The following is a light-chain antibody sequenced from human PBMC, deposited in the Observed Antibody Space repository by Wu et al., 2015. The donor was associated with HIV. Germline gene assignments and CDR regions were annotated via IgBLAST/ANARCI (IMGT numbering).Light chain of an antibody. J-gene: IGKJ1*01. CDR2: DAS. CDR1: QSVSSY. Sequence: EIVLTQSPATLSLSPGERATLSCRAGQSVSSYLAWYQQKPGQAPRLLIYDASNRATGIPARLSGSGSGTDFTLTISSLEPEDFAVYYCQQRSNWPPTFGQGTKVEIK. CDR3: QQRSNWPPT. V-gene: IGKV3-11*01.